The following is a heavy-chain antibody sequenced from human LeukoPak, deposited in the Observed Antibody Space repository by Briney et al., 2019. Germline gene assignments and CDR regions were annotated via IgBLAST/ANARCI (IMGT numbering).Heavy chain of an antibody. CDR3: ASAGITIPRSGFDI. V-gene: IGHV3-21*01. J-gene: IGHJ3*02. D-gene: IGHD3-3*01. CDR1: GFTFSDYS. Sequence: GGSPRLSCAASGFTFSDYSMNWVRQAPGKGLEWVSSISRSSSYMYYADSVKGRFTISRDNAKNSLHLQMNSLRAEDTAVYYCASAGITIPRSGFDIWGQGTMVTVSS. CDR2: ISRSSSYM.